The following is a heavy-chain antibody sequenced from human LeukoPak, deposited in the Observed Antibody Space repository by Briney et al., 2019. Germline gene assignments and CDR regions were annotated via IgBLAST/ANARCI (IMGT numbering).Heavy chain of an antibody. CDR3: ARRKIVVVPAAIDRVYYFDY. CDR2: INHSGST. J-gene: IGHJ4*02. CDR1: GGSFSGYY. D-gene: IGHD2-2*01. Sequence: PSETLSLTCAVYGGSFSGYYWTWIRQPPGKGLEWIGEINHSGSTYYNPSLKSRVTISVDTSKNQFSLKLSSVTAADTAVYYCARRKIVVVPAAIDRVYYFDYWGQGTLVTVSS. V-gene: IGHV4-34*01.